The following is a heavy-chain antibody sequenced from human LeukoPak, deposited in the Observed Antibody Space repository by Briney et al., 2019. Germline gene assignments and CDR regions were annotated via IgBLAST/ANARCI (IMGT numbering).Heavy chain of an antibody. J-gene: IGHJ4*02. CDR1: GYTFTSYD. Sequence: GASVKVSCKASGYTFTSYDINWVRQASGQGLEWMGWMNPNTGNTGYAQKLQGRVTMTTDTSTSTAYMELRSLRSDDTAVYYCARDSGGWSDYWGQGTLVTVSS. V-gene: IGHV1-8*02. CDR2: MNPNTGNT. CDR3: ARDSGGWSDY. D-gene: IGHD6-19*01.